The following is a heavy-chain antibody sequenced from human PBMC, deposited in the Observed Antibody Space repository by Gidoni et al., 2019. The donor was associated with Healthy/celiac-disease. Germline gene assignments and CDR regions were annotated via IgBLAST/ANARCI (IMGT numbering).Heavy chain of an antibody. CDR3: AHIICSSTSCYTGRGYYVMDV. CDR2: IYLNDDK. CDR1: GFPLSTSGVG. Sequence: QITLKEAGPTLVKPTQTLTLTCTFSGFPLSTSGVGVGGIRQPPGKALEWLALIYLNDDKRYSPSLKSRLTITKDTSKNQVVLTMTNMDPVVTATYYCAHIICSSTSCYTGRGYYVMDVWGQGTTVTVSS. V-gene: IGHV2-5*01. J-gene: IGHJ6*02. D-gene: IGHD2-2*02.